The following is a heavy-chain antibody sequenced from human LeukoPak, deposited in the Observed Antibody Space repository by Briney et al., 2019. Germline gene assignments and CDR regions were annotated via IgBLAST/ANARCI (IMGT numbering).Heavy chain of an antibody. CDR3: ARQDGNSKYYFDY. D-gene: IGHD1-1*01. CDR1: GYSFTYYW. V-gene: IGHV5-51*01. Sequence: GESLKISCKGSGYSFTYYWIGWVRQMPGKGLEWMGIIYPGDSDTRYRPSFQGQVTISVDKSISTAYLQWSSLKASDTAMYYCARQDGNSKYYFDYWGQGTLVGVSS. CDR2: IYPGDSDT. J-gene: IGHJ4*02.